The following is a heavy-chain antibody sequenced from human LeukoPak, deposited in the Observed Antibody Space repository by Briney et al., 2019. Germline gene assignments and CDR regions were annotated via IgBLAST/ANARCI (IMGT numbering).Heavy chain of an antibody. CDR1: GFTFSSYA. V-gene: IGHV3-30-3*01. D-gene: IGHD1-26*01. J-gene: IGHJ4*02. CDR2: ISYDGSNK. Sequence: PGGSLRLSCAASGFTFSSYAMHWVRQAPGKGLEWVAVISYDGSNKYYADSVKGRFTISRDNSKNTLYLQMNSLRAEDTAVYYCARDHEWELLNPIYWGQGTLVTVSS. CDR3: ARDHEWELLNPIY.